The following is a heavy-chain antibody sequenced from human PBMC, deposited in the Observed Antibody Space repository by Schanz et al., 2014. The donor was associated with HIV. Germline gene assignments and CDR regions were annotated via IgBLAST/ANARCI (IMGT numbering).Heavy chain of an antibody. Sequence: EVQLLESGGGLVQPGGSLRLSCAVSGFTITSYGMSWVRQGAGKGLEWVSSISESGGRSYYADSVNGRFTISRDNSKNTLYLQMTTLRIDDTAVYYCAKPEYDSRGNSQSHFDYWGQGTLVTVSS. CDR2: ISESGGRS. J-gene: IGHJ4*02. D-gene: IGHD3-22*01. V-gene: IGHV3-23*01. CDR3: AKPEYDSRGNSQSHFDY. CDR1: GFTITSYG.